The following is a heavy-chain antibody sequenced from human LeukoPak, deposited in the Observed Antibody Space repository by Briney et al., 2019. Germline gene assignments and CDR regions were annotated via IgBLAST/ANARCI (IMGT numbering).Heavy chain of an antibody. J-gene: IGHJ4*02. CDR1: GFAFSSQA. V-gene: IGHV3-23*01. CDR3: AKDARRTNGWYYFDY. CDR2: ISDSGSLT. D-gene: IGHD6-19*01. Sequence: GGSLRLSCAASGFAFSSQAMGWVRQAPGKGLDWVSVISDSGSLTYYADSVKGRFTISRDNSKKTLFLQLNSLRAEDTAVYYCAKDARRTNGWYYFDYWGQGALVTVSS.